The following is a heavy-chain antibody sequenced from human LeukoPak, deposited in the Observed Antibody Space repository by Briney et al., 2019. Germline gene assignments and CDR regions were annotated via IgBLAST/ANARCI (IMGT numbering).Heavy chain of an antibody. V-gene: IGHV3-74*01. J-gene: IGHJ4*02. CDR2: IKSDGSST. Sequence: GGSLRLSCAASGFTFGSYWMHWVRQAPGKGLMWFSRIKSDGSSTRYAYSVKGRFTISRDNAKNTLYLQMNSLRAEDTAVYYCARVYYYDSSGYSLDYWGQGTLVTVSS. CDR1: GFTFGSYW. CDR3: ARVYYYDSSGYSLDY. D-gene: IGHD3-22*01.